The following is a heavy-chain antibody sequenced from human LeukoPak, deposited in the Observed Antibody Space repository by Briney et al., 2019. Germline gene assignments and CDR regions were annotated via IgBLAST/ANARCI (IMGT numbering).Heavy chain of an antibody. D-gene: IGHD4-11*01. J-gene: IGHJ4*02. V-gene: IGHV1-46*03. Sequence: ASVKVSCKASGYTFTSYYMHWVRQAPGQGLEWMGIINPSGGSTSYAQKFQGRATMTRDTSTSTVYMELSSLRSEDTAVYYCARGSDIHDYSNYGYYFDYWGQGTLVTVSS. CDR2: INPSGGST. CDR3: ARGSDIHDYSNYGYYFDY. CDR1: GYTFTSYY.